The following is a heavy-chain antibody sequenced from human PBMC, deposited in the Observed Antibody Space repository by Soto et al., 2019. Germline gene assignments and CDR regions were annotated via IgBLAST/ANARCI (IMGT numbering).Heavy chain of an antibody. Sequence: GGSLRLSCAAYGFTFSDYYMSWIRQAPGKGLEWVSYISSSGSTIYYADSVKGRFTISRDNAKNSLYLQMNSLRAEDTAVYYCAREYILATMIFDYWGQGTLVTVSS. CDR2: ISSSGSTI. D-gene: IGHD5-12*01. V-gene: IGHV3-11*01. CDR1: GFTFSDYY. CDR3: AREYILATMIFDY. J-gene: IGHJ4*02.